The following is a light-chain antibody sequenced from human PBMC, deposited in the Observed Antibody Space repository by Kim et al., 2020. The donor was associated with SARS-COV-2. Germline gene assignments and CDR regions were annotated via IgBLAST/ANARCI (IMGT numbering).Light chain of an antibody. CDR1: QSLGTW. J-gene: IGKJ4*01. CDR3: QRANSFPLT. CDR2: TAS. Sequence: DIQMTQSPSSVSASVGDRVTITCRASQSLGTWLAWYQQKPGKAPRLLMYTASTLQRGVPSRFSGSGSGTDFILTLSSLQPEDFATYNYQRANSFPLTSSGGTKVDIK. V-gene: IGKV1-12*01.